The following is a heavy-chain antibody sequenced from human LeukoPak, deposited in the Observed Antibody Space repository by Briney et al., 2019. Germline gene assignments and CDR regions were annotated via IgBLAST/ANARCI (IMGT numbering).Heavy chain of an antibody. Sequence: PGGSLRLSCAASGFTFSGSAMHWVRQASGKGLEWVGRIRSKANSYATAYAASVKGRFTISRDDSKNTAYLQMNSLKTEDTAVYYCTRRGYCTNGVCYQDYWGQETLVTVSS. J-gene: IGHJ4*02. CDR2: IRSKANSYAT. CDR3: TRRGYCTNGVCYQDY. D-gene: IGHD2-8*01. CDR1: GFTFSGSA. V-gene: IGHV3-73*01.